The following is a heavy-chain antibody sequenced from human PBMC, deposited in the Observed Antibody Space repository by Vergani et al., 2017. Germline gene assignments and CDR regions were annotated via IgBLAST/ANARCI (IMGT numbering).Heavy chain of an antibody. J-gene: IGHJ4*02. V-gene: IGHV3-23*01. D-gene: IGHD3-22*01. CDR2: ISSDGGST. Sequence: EVQLLESGGGLVQPGGSLRLSCAASGFTFSTYAMTWVRQAPGKGLEWVSTISSDGGSTYYADSVQGRFTISRDNSKNTLSLQMNSLTAEDTAIYYCAGAQGTSAYYCGGFDYWGQGILVTVSS. CDR1: GFTFSTYA. CDR3: AGAQGTSAYYCGGFDY.